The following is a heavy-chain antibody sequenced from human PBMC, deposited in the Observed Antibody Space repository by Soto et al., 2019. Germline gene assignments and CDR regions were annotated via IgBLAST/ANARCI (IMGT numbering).Heavy chain of an antibody. V-gene: IGHV3-23*01. J-gene: IGHJ4*02. D-gene: IGHD3-16*01. Sequence: EVQLLESGGGLVQPGGSLRLSCAASGFTFSNFAMFWVRTAPGKGLEWVSSISRTGGAAHYADSVKGRFTISRDNSKNTLFLQMDSLTAEDTAVYYCAKASDYIWGIYTRELDSWGQGTLVTVSS. CDR2: ISRTGGAA. CDR3: AKASDYIWGIYTRELDS. CDR1: GFTFSNFA.